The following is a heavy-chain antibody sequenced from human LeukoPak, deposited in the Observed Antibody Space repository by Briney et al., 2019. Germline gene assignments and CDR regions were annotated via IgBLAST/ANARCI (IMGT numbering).Heavy chain of an antibody. CDR2: VHLSGAT. D-gene: IGHD1-26*01. Sequence: KPSGTLSLTCAVSGGSITTTNWWSWVRQPPGKGLEWIGEVHLSGATNYNPSLESRVSMSIDKSKNHLSLEVTSVTAADTAIYYCTRESGAFSPSGFWGQGTLLTVSS. J-gene: IGHJ1*01. V-gene: IGHV4-4*02. CDR3: TRESGAFSPSGF. CDR1: GGSITTTNW.